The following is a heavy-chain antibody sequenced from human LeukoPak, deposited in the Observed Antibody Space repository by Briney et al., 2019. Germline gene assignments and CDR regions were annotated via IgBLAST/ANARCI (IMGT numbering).Heavy chain of an antibody. D-gene: IGHD5-24*01. J-gene: IGHJ4*02. CDR3: ASTMATISYFDY. CDR2: INHSGST. CDR1: GGSFSCYY. Sequence: SETLSLTCAVYGGSFSCYYWSWIRQPPGKGLEWSGEINHSGSTNYNPCINSRVTISVDTSKHQFSMKMSSVTAADTAVYYCASTMATISYFDYWGQGTLVTVSS. V-gene: IGHV4-34*01.